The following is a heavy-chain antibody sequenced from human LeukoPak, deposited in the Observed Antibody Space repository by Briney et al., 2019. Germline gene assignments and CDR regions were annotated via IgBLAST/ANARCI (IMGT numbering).Heavy chain of an antibody. V-gene: IGHV4-34*01. Sequence: SETLSLTCAVYGGSFSGYYWSWIRQPPGKGLEWIGEINHSGSTNYNPSLKSRVTISVDTSKNQFSLKLSSVTAADTAVYYCARLIRQQLVSWGQGTLVTVSS. CDR3: ARLIRQQLVS. CDR2: INHSGST. D-gene: IGHD6-13*01. J-gene: IGHJ4*02. CDR1: GGSFSGYY.